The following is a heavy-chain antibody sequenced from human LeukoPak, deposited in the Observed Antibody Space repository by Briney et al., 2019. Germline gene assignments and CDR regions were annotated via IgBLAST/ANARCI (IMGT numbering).Heavy chain of an antibody. CDR3: ATYCSGGSCSNPPTYYFDY. Sequence: SETLSLTCTVSGGSISSGDYYWSWIRQPPGKGLEWIGYIYYSGSTYYNPSLKSRVTISVDTSKNQFSLKLSSVTAADTAVYYCATYCSGGSCSNPPTYYFDYWGQGTLVTVSS. J-gene: IGHJ4*02. CDR1: GGSISSGDYY. V-gene: IGHV4-30-4*01. CDR2: IYYSGST. D-gene: IGHD2-15*01.